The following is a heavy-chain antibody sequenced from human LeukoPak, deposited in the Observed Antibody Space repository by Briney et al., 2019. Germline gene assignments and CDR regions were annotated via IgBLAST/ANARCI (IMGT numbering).Heavy chain of an antibody. CDR2: ITYASSYT. Sequence: GGSLRLSCVASGFSFSNYSMNWVRQAPGKGPKWVSSITYASSYTYYADFVKGRFTISRDNAKNSLYLQMNSLSAEDTAVYYCARESVRAYNWFDPWGQGILVTVSS. V-gene: IGHV3-21*01. CDR3: ARESVRAYNWFDP. D-gene: IGHD3-10*01. CDR1: GFSFSNYS. J-gene: IGHJ5*02.